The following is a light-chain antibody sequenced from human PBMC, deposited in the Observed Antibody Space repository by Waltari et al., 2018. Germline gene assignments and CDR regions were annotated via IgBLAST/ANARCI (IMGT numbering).Light chain of an antibody. V-gene: IGKV3-11*01. CDR2: DAS. Sequence: EVVLTQSTATLSLSPGERATLSCRASQRVSNSLAWCRQKPGQAPRLLIYDASTRAAGIPGRCSGSGSGTDFTLTISSLEPEDFAVYYCQLRTGWPMTFGQGTRLEIK. J-gene: IGKJ5*01. CDR3: QLRTGWPMT. CDR1: QRVSNS.